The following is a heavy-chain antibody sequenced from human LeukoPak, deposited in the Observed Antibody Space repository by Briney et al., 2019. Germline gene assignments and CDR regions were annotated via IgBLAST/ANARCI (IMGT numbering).Heavy chain of an antibody. CDR3: ARDLRGSPDR. D-gene: IGHD3-16*01. CDR2: INPDGSTT. J-gene: IGHJ5*02. CDR1: GFTFTTFW. Sequence: GGSLRLSCAASGFTFTTFWMNWVRQVPGKGLVWVSLINPDGSTTTYADSVEGRFTISRDNAKNTVYLQMNSLRGEDTAVYYCARDLRGSPDRWGQGTLVTVSS. V-gene: IGHV3-74*01.